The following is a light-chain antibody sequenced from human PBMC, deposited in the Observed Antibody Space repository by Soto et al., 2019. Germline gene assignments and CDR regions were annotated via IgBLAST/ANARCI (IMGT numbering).Light chain of an antibody. CDR3: QSYDSSLSGWV. Sequence: QSVLTQPPSVSGAPGQRVTISCTGSSSNIGAGYDVHWYQQLPGTAPKLLIYGNNNRPSGVPDRFSGSKSGTSASLAITGLQAEDEADYYCQSYDSSLSGWVFGGGNKLTVL. J-gene: IGLJ3*02. CDR1: SSNIGAGYD. CDR2: GNN. V-gene: IGLV1-40*01.